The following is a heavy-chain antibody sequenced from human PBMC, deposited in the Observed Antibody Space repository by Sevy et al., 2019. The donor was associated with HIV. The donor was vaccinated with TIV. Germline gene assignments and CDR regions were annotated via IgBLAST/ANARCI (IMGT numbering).Heavy chain of an antibody. CDR2: ISGSGGST. CDR3: AKVTENSYYYDSSGYGRIDY. J-gene: IGHJ4*02. V-gene: IGHV3-23*01. Sequence: GGSLRLSCAASGFTFSSYAMSWVRQAPGKGLEWVSAISGSGGSTYYADSVKGRFTISRDNSKNTLYLQMNSLRAEDTAVYYCAKVTENSYYYDSSGYGRIDYWGQGTLVTVSS. D-gene: IGHD3-22*01. CDR1: GFTFSSYA.